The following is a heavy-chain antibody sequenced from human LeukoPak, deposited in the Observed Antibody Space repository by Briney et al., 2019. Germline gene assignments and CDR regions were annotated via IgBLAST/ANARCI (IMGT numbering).Heavy chain of an antibody. Sequence: GESLKISCQASGYTFTSYWIGWVRQMPGKGLECMGMIYPDDSDTTYSPSFQGQVTISADKSFSTAYLQWSSLKASDTAIYYCARPGGDTYYFGSASYPNWYFDLWGRGTLVTVSS. J-gene: IGHJ2*01. D-gene: IGHD3-10*01. CDR3: ARPGGDTYYFGSASYPNWYFDL. CDR2: IYPDDSDT. V-gene: IGHV5-51*01. CDR1: GYTFTSYW.